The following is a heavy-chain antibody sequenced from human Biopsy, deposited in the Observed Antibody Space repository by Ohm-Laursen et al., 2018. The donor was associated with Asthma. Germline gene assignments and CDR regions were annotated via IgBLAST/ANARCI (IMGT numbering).Heavy chain of an antibody. D-gene: IGHD3-10*01. Sequence: ASVKVSCKISGYTFNSAGITWVRQAPGQGLEWMGWISVYNGNTKVAQKLQDRVTMITDTSTSTAYMELRSLRSDDTAVYFCARAVDYSHYYGIDVWGQGTMVTVS. CDR1: GYTFNSAG. V-gene: IGHV1-18*01. J-gene: IGHJ6*02. CDR3: ARAVDYSHYYGIDV. CDR2: ISVYNGNT.